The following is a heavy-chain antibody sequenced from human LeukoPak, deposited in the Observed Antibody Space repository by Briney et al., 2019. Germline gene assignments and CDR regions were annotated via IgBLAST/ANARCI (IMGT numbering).Heavy chain of an antibody. CDR2: INPSGGST. CDR3: ARAGDCYDKTAYYDY. CDR1: GYTFTSYY. D-gene: IGHD3-22*01. V-gene: IGHV1-46*01. Sequence: GGSVKKISSASGYTFTSYYLHGVRQPPGQGLEWMGMINPSGGSTSYTQKFQGRVTMTRDTSTSTVYMELSSLRSEDTAVYYCARAGDCYDKTAYYDYWGQGALVTVSS. J-gene: IGHJ4*02.